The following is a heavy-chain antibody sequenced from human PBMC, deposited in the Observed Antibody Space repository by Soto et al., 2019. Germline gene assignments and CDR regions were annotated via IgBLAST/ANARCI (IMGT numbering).Heavy chain of an antibody. CDR3: ARSPPRGSSGYYYVEAFDI. Sequence: GGSLSLSCAASGFTFSSYAMHWVRQAPGKGLEWVAVISYDGSNKYYADSVKGRFTISRDNSKNTLYLQMNSLRAEDTAVYYCARSPPRGSSGYYYVEAFDIWGQGTMVTVSS. D-gene: IGHD3-22*01. CDR2: ISYDGSNK. V-gene: IGHV3-30-3*01. CDR1: GFTFSSYA. J-gene: IGHJ3*02.